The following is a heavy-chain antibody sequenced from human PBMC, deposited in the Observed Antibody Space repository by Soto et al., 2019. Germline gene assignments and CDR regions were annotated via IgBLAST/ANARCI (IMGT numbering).Heavy chain of an antibody. CDR3: ERVPMSTVSWGFDP. V-gene: IGHV4-59*01. Sequence: AETLSLTCAVSGDSMSSNHWNWIRQPPGRGLEWIGDIYNSGSSKYNPSLKRRGIISVDTYKKKLWLKQSNRTGADTAVYYYERVPMSTVSWGFDPWGQGTLVTVSS. J-gene: IGHJ5*02. CDR2: IYNSGSS. D-gene: IGHD4-4*01. CDR1: GDSMSSNH.